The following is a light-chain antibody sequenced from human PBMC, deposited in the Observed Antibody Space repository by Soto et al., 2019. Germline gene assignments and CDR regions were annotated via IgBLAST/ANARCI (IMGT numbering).Light chain of an antibody. CDR1: QSVSRY. CDR2: DAS. Sequence: EIVLTQSPATLSLSPGERATLSCRASQSVSRYLAWYQQKPGQAPMLLIYDASSRATGIPARFSGSGSGTDFTLTITSLEPEDFAVYYGQQRSNWPSTVGGGTKVEI. V-gene: IGKV3-11*01. CDR3: QQRSNWPST. J-gene: IGKJ4*01.